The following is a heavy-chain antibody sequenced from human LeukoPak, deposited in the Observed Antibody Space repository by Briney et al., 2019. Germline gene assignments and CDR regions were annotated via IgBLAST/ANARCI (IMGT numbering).Heavy chain of an antibody. CDR2: ISDSGDYT. J-gene: IGHJ4*02. Sequence: GGPLRLSCAGSGFTFSSYAMSWVRQAPGKGLEWVSAISDSGDYTYYADSVKGRFTISRDNSNNTLYLHVNSLRAEDTAVYYCAKDTSIGKYCTSGVCSPFDYWGQGNLVTISS. D-gene: IGHD2-8*01. V-gene: IGHV3-23*01. CDR3: AKDTSIGKYCTSGVCSPFDY. CDR1: GFTFSSYA.